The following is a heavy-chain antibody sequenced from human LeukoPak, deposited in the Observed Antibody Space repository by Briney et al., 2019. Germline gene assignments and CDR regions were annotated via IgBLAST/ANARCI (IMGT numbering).Heavy chain of an antibody. Sequence: ASVKVSCKASGYTFSSYGISWVRQAPGQGLEWMGWISAYNGNTNYAQKLQGRVTMTTDTSTSTAYVELRSLRSDDTAVYYCARDTYYYDSSGYFDYWGQGTPVTVSS. CDR2: ISAYNGNT. CDR3: ARDTYYYDSSGYFDY. CDR1: GYTFSSYG. J-gene: IGHJ4*02. V-gene: IGHV1-18*01. D-gene: IGHD3-22*01.